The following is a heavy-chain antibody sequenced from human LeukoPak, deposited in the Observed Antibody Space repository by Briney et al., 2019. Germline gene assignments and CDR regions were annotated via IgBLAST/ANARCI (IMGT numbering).Heavy chain of an antibody. CDR3: ARGHYGSGSYSHFDY. V-gene: IGHV3-30*02. D-gene: IGHD3-10*01. Sequence: GGSLRLSCAASGFTFTSYGMHWVRQAPGKGLEWVAFIRYDGSQKYYADSVKGRFTISRDNSKNTLYLQMNSLRAEDTAVYYCARGHYGSGSYSHFDYWGQGTLVTVSS. CDR2: IRYDGSQK. J-gene: IGHJ4*02. CDR1: GFTFTSYG.